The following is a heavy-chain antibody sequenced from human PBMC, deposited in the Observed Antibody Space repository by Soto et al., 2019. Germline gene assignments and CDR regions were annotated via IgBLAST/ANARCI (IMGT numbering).Heavy chain of an antibody. CDR2: IIPIFGTA. D-gene: IGHD3-22*01. V-gene: IGHV1-69*12. CDR3: ARGYDSSGYYPYYWYFDL. CDR1: GGTFSSYA. Sequence: QVQLVQSGAEVKKPGSSVKVSCKASGGTFSSYAISWVRQAPGQGLEWMGGIIPIFGTANYAQKFQGRVTITADESTSTAYMELSSLRSEDTAVYYCARGYDSSGYYPYYWYFDLWGRGTLVTVSS. J-gene: IGHJ2*01.